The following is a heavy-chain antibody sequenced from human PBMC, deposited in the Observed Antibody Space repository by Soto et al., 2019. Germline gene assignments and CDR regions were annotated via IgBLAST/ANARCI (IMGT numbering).Heavy chain of an antibody. D-gene: IGHD5-18*01. CDR1: GGTFSSYA. Sequence: GASVKVSCKASGGTFSSYATSWVRQAPGQGLEWMGGIIPIFGTANYAQKFQGRVTITADESTSTAYMELSSLRSEDTAVYYCAREPQDVDTAIFDYWGQGTLVTSPQ. J-gene: IGHJ4*02. CDR3: AREPQDVDTAIFDY. CDR2: IIPIFGTA. V-gene: IGHV1-69*13.